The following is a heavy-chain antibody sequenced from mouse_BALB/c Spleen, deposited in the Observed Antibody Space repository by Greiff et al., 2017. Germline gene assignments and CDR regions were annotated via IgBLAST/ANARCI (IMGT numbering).Heavy chain of an antibody. Sequence: EVKLVESGGGLVKPGGSLKLSCAASGFTFSDYYMYWVRQTPEKRLEWVATISDGGSYTYYPDSVKGRFTISRDNAKNNLYLQMSSLKSEDTAMYYCARAYYRYDGYYYAMDYWGQGTSVTVSS. D-gene: IGHD2-14*01. CDR3: ARAYYRYDGYYYAMDY. CDR2: ISDGGSYT. V-gene: IGHV5-4*02. J-gene: IGHJ4*01. CDR1: GFTFSDYY.